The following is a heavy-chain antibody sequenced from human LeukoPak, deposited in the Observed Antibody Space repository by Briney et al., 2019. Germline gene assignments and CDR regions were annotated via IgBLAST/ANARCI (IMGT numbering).Heavy chain of an antibody. CDR3: ARGVALYDFWSAHSNWFDP. D-gene: IGHD3-3*01. CDR2: IIPIFGTA. V-gene: IGHV1-69*05. J-gene: IGHJ5*02. CDR1: GGTFSSYA. Sequence: EASVKVSCKASGGTFSSYAISWVRQAPGQGLEWMGGIIPIFGTANYAQKFQGRVTITTDESTSTAYMELSSLRSEDTAVYYCARGVALYDFWSAHSNWFDPWGQGTLVTVSS.